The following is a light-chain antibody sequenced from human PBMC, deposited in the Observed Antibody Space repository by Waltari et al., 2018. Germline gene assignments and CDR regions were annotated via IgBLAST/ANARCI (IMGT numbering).Light chain of an antibody. CDR1: QNIGTY. CDR2: AAS. J-gene: IGKJ1*01. CDR3: QNHERLPAT. Sequence: LTQSPGTLSLSPGERATLPCRASQNIGTYLVWYQQKPGQPPRLLMYAASRRATGVPDRFSGSGSGTDFSLTISRLEPEDFAVYYCQNHERLPATFGQGTRVEIK. V-gene: IGKV3-20*01.